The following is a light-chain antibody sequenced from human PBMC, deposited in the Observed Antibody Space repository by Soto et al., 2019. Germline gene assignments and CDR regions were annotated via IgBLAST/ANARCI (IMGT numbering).Light chain of an antibody. CDR3: VAWDARLGGWV. CDR2: KDS. J-gene: IGLJ3*02. Sequence: QSALTQPPSASGTPGQRVTISCSGSSSNVGGNYVYWYQQHPGTAPKLLIYKDSERPSGVSERFSGSKSGTSASLAISGLRSGEESVFYCVAWDARLGGWVIGGGTQLTVL. CDR1: SSNVGGNY. V-gene: IGLV1-47*01.